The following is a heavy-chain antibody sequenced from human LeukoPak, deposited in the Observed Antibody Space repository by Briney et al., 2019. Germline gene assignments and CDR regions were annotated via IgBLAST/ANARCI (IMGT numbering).Heavy chain of an antibody. V-gene: IGHV4-59*08. CDR1: GPSISINY. D-gene: IGHD1-26*01. Sequence: PWESLSLAWSLDGPSISINYWGSVRQPPGKGLGWHGYIYYSGSTNYNPSLKSRVTISVDTSKTQFSLKLSSVTAADTAVYYCASQWELPTMSWFDPWGQGTLVTVSS. J-gene: IGHJ5*02. CDR2: IYYSGST. CDR3: ASQWELPTMSWFDP.